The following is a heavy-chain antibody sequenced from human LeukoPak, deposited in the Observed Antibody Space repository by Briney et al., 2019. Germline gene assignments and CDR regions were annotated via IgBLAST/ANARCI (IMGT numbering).Heavy chain of an antibody. V-gene: IGHV4-34*01. J-gene: IGHJ4*02. CDR1: GGSFSGYY. D-gene: IGHD1-26*01. Sequence: SETLSLTCAVYGGSFSGYYWSWIRQPPGKGLEWIGEINHSGSTNYNPSLKSRVTISVDTSKNQFSLKLSSVTAADTAVYYCARLAMGAAFDYWGQGTLVTVSS. CDR3: ARLAMGAAFDY. CDR2: INHSGST.